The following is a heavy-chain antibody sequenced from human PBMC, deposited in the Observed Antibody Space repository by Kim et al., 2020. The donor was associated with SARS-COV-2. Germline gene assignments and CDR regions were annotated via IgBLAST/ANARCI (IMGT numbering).Heavy chain of an antibody. CDR2: IGTAGDT. J-gene: IGHJ3*02. Sequence: GGSLRLSCAASGFTFSSYDMHWVRQATGKGLEWVSAIGTAGDTYYPGSVKGRFTTSRENAKNSLYLQMNSLRAGDTAVYYCARGYSSSWYWAFDIWGQGTMVTVSS. D-gene: IGHD6-13*01. CDR1: GFTFSSYD. CDR3: ARGYSSSWYWAFDI. V-gene: IGHV3-13*01.